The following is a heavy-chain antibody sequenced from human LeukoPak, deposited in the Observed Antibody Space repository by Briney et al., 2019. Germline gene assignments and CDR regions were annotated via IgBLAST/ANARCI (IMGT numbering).Heavy chain of an antibody. CDR1: GFTVSSNY. J-gene: IGHJ4*02. V-gene: IGHV3-53*04. Sequence: GGSLRLSCAASGFTVSSNYMSWVRQAPGKGLEWVSVIYSGGSTCYADSVKGRFTISRHNSKNTLYLQMNSLRAEDTAVYYCASQPGYSSGWYYFDYWGQGTLVTVSS. CDR3: ASQPGYSSGWYYFDY. CDR2: IYSGGST. D-gene: IGHD6-19*01.